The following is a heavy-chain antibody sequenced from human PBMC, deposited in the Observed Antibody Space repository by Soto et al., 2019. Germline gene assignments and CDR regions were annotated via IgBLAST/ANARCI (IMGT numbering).Heavy chain of an antibody. D-gene: IGHD1-1*01. J-gene: IGHJ4*02. CDR2: ISAHNDNT. CDR1: GYTFTSYG. V-gene: IGHV1-18*01. Sequence: QVNLVQSGAEVRKPRASVKVSCKGSGYTFTSYGIAWVRQAPGQGLEWMGWISAHNDNTNYAQKVQGRVTVTRDTSTSTAYMELRNLRSDDTAVYYCARGRYGDYWGQGALVTVSS. CDR3: ARGRYGDY.